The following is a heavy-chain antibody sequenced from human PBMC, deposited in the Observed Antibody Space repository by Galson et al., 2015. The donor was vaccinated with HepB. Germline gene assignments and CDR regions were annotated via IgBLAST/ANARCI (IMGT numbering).Heavy chain of an antibody. V-gene: IGHV3-23*01. D-gene: IGHD6-19*01. CDR1: GFILSNYA. J-gene: IGHJ4*02. CDR3: AKGRGWYTGFDS. CDR2: ISGDTYGT. Sequence: SLRLSCAGSGFILSNYALSWVRQAPGKGLQSVSGISGDTYGTYYADSVKGRFTISRDNSNSRLYLQMTSVRADDTATYYCAKGRGWYTGFDSWGQGALVTVSS.